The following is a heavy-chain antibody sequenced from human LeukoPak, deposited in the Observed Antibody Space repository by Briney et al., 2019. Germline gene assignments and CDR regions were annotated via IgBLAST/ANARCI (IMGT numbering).Heavy chain of an antibody. CDR3: ARGLPYYYDSSAPGFDY. CDR2: INHSGST. V-gene: IGHV4-34*01. D-gene: IGHD3-22*01. Sequence: PSETLSLTCAVYGGSFSGYYWSWIRQPPGKGLEWIGEINHSGSTNYNPSLKSRVTISVDTSKNQFSLKLSSVTAADTAVYYCARGLPYYYDSSAPGFDYWGQGTLVTVSS. CDR1: GGSFSGYY. J-gene: IGHJ4*02.